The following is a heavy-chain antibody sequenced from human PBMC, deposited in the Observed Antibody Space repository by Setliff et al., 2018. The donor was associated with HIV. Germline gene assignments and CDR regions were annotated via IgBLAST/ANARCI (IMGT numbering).Heavy chain of an antibody. CDR1: GDSISDTTYY. V-gene: IGHV4-39*07. CDR3: ARRGAYGYDYLDY. D-gene: IGHD5-12*01. Sequence: SETLSLTCSVSGDSISDTTYYWGWIRQPPGKGLGWIGSIFHSASTNYNPSLRRRLTISIDTSNNQFSLRLTSVTAADTAVYYCARRGAYGYDYLDYWGPGTLVTVSS. CDR2: IFHSAST. J-gene: IGHJ4*02.